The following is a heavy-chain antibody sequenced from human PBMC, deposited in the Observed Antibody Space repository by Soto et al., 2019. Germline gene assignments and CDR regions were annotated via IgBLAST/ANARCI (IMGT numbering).Heavy chain of an antibody. CDR1: GYTFTDYY. CDR3: ARGIRLGTGGTIDY. Sequence: QVHLVQSGAEVKKPGASVKVSCKASGYTFTDYYMHWVRQAPGHGLEWMGCINPNSGGTNYAQKFQDWVTMTRDTSIGTAYMELSRLTSDDTAVYYCARGIRLGTGGTIDYWGQGTLVTVSS. D-gene: IGHD3-16*01. V-gene: IGHV1-2*04. J-gene: IGHJ4*02. CDR2: INPNSGGT.